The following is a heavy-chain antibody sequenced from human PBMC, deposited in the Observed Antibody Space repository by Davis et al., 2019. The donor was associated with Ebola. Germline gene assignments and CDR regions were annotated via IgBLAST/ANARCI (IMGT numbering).Heavy chain of an antibody. Sequence: WVRQAPGKGLEWVGFIRSKAYGGTTEYAASVKGRFTISRDDSKSIAYLQMNSLKTEDTAVYYCTRDQGSYKYYYYYYGMDVWGQGTTVTVSS. CDR3: TRDQGSYKYYYYYYGMDV. CDR2: IRSKAYGGTT. D-gene: IGHD1-26*01. J-gene: IGHJ6*02. V-gene: IGHV3-49*02.